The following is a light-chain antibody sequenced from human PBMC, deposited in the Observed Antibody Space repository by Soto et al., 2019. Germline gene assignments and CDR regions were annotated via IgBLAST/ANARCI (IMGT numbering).Light chain of an antibody. Sequence: TVLTQSPGTLSLSPGERAILSCRARQSVSSSSLAWYQQKPGQAPRLLMYGASTRATGIPDRFSGGGSGTDFTLTISRLEPEDFAVYFCQQYAYSPPTFGPGTKVDIK. CDR1: QSVSSSS. CDR3: QQYAYSPPT. V-gene: IGKV3-20*01. J-gene: IGKJ3*01. CDR2: GAS.